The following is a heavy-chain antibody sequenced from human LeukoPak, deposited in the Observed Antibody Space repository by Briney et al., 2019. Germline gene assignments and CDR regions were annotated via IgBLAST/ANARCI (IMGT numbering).Heavy chain of an antibody. CDR3: VRDFNTVTTAYLQH. Sequence: GGSLSLSCVASGFTFSTYSMNWVRQAPGKGLEWVSSISSSSRHRYYADSVKGRFTISRDDAKNSVYLQMNSLRAEETAVYYCVRDFNTVTTAYLQHWGQGTLVTVSS. V-gene: IGHV3-21*01. CDR2: ISSSSRHR. D-gene: IGHD4-17*01. J-gene: IGHJ1*01. CDR1: GFTFSTYS.